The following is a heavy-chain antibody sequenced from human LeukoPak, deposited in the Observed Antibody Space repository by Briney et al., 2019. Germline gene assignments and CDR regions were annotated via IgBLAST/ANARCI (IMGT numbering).Heavy chain of an antibody. Sequence: GGSLRLSCAASAFTLSNYTMSWVRQAPGKGLEWVSAISGSGGSTYYADSVKGRFTISRDNSKNTLCLQMNSLRAEDTAVYYCAKDYYDILTGYFRDYWGQGTLVTVSS. CDR3: AKDYYDILTGYFRDY. CDR2: ISGSGGST. D-gene: IGHD3-9*01. CDR1: AFTLSNYT. J-gene: IGHJ4*02. V-gene: IGHV3-23*01.